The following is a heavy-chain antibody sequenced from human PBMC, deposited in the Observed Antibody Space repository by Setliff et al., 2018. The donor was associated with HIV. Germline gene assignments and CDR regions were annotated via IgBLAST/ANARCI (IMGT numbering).Heavy chain of an antibody. Sequence: NPSETLSLTCTVSGGSIGGYYWSWIRQPPGTGLEWLGCIYSGGSTNYNPSLESRVTISLDTSKNQFSLRLTSVTAADTAVYFCARHFYTTSWYSGTYWYFDLWGRGTLVTVSS. J-gene: IGHJ2*01. D-gene: IGHD2-15*01. CDR1: GGSIGGYY. V-gene: IGHV4-59*12. CDR2: IYSGGST. CDR3: ARHFYTTSWYSGTYWYFDL.